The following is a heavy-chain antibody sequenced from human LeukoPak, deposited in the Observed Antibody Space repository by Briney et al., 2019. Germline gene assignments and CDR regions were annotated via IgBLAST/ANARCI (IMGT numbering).Heavy chain of an antibody. CDR3: ARDVLR. J-gene: IGHJ4*02. Sequence: SQTLSLTCTVSGDSITSGGYYWSWIRQRPGKGLEWIGYIYKTGSTYYNPSLKSRVTMSVDTSRNQFPLKVNSVTAADTAVYYCARDVLRWGQGTLVTASS. V-gene: IGHV4-31*03. CDR2: IYKTGST. CDR1: GDSITSGGYY.